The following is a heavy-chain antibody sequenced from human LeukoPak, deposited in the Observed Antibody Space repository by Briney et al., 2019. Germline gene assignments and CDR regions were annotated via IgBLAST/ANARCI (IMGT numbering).Heavy chain of an antibody. CDR1: GGTFSSYA. Sequence: SVKVSCKASGGTFSSYAISWVRQAPGQGLEWMGRIIPIFGTANYAQKFQGRVTVTTDESTSTAYMELSSLRSEDTAVYYCARVLTSNLRGYYFDYWGQGTLVTVSS. D-gene: IGHD4-11*01. V-gene: IGHV1-69*05. CDR2: IIPIFGTA. J-gene: IGHJ4*02. CDR3: ARVLTSNLRGYYFDY.